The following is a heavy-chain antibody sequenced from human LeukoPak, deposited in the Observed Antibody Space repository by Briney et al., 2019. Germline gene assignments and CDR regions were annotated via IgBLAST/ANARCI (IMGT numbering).Heavy chain of an antibody. D-gene: IGHD4-11*01. CDR1: GYSFSSNYF. Sequence: PSETLSLTCSVSGYSFSSNYFWGWIRQPPGKGLEWIATISHSGTTYYNPSLKSRVTISIDTSKNQFSLRLSSVTAADTAVYYCARINTVKATFDYWGLGTLVTVSS. CDR3: ARINTVKATFDY. V-gene: IGHV4-38-2*01. CDR2: ISHSGTT. J-gene: IGHJ4*02.